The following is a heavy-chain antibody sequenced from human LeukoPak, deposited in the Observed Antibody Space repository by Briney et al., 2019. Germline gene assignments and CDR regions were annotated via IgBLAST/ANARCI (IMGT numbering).Heavy chain of an antibody. CDR2: INPNSGGT. D-gene: IGHD5-12*01. Sequence: ASVKVSCKASGYTFTGYYMHWVRQAPGQGLEWMGWINPNSGGTNCAQKFQGRVTMTRDTSISTAYMELSRLRSDDTAVYYCARDRVATITGHFYYGMDVWGQGTTVTVSS. V-gene: IGHV1-2*02. J-gene: IGHJ6*02. CDR1: GYTFTGYY. CDR3: ARDRVATITGHFYYGMDV.